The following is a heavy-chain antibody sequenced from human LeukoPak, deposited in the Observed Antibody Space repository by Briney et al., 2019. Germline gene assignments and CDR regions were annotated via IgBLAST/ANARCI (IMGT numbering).Heavy chain of an antibody. J-gene: IGHJ4*02. CDR3: ARGAMSTFARFDS. V-gene: IGHV3-53*01. Sequence: PGGSLRLSCAASGFTFSSYGMHWVRQAPGKGLEWVSVIYSGGNTYYEDSVKGRFTISRDRFQNTLYLQMNSLRAEDTAVYYCARGAMSTFARFDSWGQGTLVSVSS. D-gene: IGHD2/OR15-2a*01. CDR2: IYSGGNT. CDR1: GFTFSSYG.